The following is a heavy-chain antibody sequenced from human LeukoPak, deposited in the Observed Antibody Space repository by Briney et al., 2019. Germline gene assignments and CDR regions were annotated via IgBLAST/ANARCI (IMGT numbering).Heavy chain of an antibody. J-gene: IGHJ4*02. CDR2: INHSGST. Sequence: SETLSLXCAVYGGSFSGYYWSWIRQPPGKGLESIGEINHSGSTNYNPSLKSRVTISVDTSKNQFSLKLSSVTAADTAVYYCARGDYGDYVADYWGQGTLVTVSS. D-gene: IGHD4-17*01. CDR3: ARGDYGDYVADY. CDR1: GGSFSGYY. V-gene: IGHV4-34*01.